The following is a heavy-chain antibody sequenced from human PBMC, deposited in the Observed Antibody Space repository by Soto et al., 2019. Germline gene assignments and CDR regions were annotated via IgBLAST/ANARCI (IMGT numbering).Heavy chain of an antibody. CDR2: MNPGSGDT. CDR3: ARMATFGSLNWFDP. D-gene: IGHD3-16*01. V-gene: IGHV1-8*01. J-gene: IGHJ5*02. CDR1: GYSFTNND. Sequence: ASVKVSCKASGYSFTNNDVSWVRQATGQGLEWMGWMNPGSGDTGYAQKFQGRVTMTRDISIATAYMELSSLRSDDTAIYYCARMATFGSLNWFDPWGQGTPVTVYS.